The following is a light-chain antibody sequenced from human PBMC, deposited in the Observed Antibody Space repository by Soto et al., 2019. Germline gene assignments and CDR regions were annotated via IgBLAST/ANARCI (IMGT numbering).Light chain of an antibody. CDR1: SSDVGAYNY. V-gene: IGLV2-14*01. Sequence: QSALTQPASVSGSPGQSITISCTGTSSDVGAYNYVSWYQQHPGKAPKIMIYDVSDRPSGVSNRFSGSKSGNTASLTISGSQAEDEADYYCSSYTGRGTLGVVGGGTKLTVL. CDR2: DVS. CDR3: SSYTGRGTLGV. J-gene: IGLJ2*01.